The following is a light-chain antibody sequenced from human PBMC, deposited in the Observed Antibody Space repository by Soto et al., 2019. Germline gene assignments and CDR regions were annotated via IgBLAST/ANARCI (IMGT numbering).Light chain of an antibody. V-gene: IGKV3-15*01. CDR1: QSVSSN. CDR3: QQYNNWPKT. CDR2: GAS. J-gene: IGKJ1*01. Sequence: EIVMTQSPATLSVSPGERATLSCRASQSVSSNLAWYQQKPGQAPRLLIYGASTRATGIPARCSGSGYGTEFTLTISSLQSEDFAVYYCQQYNNWPKTVGKGTKVDSK.